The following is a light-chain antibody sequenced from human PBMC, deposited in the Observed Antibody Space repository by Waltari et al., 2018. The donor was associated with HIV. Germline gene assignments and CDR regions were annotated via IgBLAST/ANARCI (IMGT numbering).Light chain of an antibody. CDR2: VVI. Sequence: HSVLTQPASMSGSLGQSITISCLGSSNDVGGFNYVSWYQQSPDKAPRLVIYVVINLPPGVSGRFCSSKSGIAASLTISGLQPEDEADYYCCSYSSSGTVVFGGGTRLTVL. J-gene: IGLJ2*01. V-gene: IGLV2-14*03. CDR3: CSYSSSGTVV. CDR1: SNDVGGFNY.